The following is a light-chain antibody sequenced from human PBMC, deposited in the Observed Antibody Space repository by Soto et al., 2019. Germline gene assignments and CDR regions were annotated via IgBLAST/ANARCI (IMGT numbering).Light chain of an antibody. CDR1: SSDVGDYNF. Sequence: SALTQPPSASGSPGQSATISCTGTSSDVGDYNFVSWYQQHPGKAPKLIIYEVTKRPSGVPDRFSGSKSGNTASLTVSGLQTDDEADYYCSSFAGSNTLVFGGGTKLTVL. J-gene: IGLJ3*02. V-gene: IGLV2-8*01. CDR2: EVT. CDR3: SSFAGSNTLV.